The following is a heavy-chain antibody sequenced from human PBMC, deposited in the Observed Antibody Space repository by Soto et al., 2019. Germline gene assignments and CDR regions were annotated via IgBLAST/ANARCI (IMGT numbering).Heavy chain of an antibody. J-gene: IGHJ4*02. CDR2: IYSSGST. CDR1: GGSISNYY. Sequence: QVQLQESGPGLVKPSETLSLTCSLSGGSISNYYWSWIRQPPGKGLEWLGYIYSSGSTNYNPALKSRLTISVDTSQNQFSLKLSSVTAADTAIYYCARLDVRRWLPNYCDYWGQGTLVPVSS. CDR3: ARLDVRRWLPNYCDY. D-gene: IGHD6-19*01. V-gene: IGHV4-59*08.